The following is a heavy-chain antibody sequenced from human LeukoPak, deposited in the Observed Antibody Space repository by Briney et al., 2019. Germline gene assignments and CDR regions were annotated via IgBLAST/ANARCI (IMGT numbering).Heavy chain of an antibody. CDR1: GFTVSSNY. Sequence: GGSLRLSCAASGFTVSSNYMSWVRQAPGKGLEWVSGISGSGGSTYYADSVKGRFTISRDNSKNTLYLQMNSLRAEDTAVYYCAAVAGYYYYAMDVWGQGTTVTVSS. CDR2: ISGSGGST. CDR3: AAVAGYYYYAMDV. J-gene: IGHJ6*02. D-gene: IGHD6-19*01. V-gene: IGHV3-23*01.